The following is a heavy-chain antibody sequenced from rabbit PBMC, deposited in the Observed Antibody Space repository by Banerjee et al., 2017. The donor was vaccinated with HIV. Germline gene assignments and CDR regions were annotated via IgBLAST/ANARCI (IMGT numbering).Heavy chain of an antibody. CDR1: GFDFSSNA. CDR2: IYTGSWGSP. Sequence: QSLEESGGDLVKPGASLTLTCTASGFDFSSNAMCWVRQAPGKGLEWIACIYTGSWGSPYYASWAEGRFTISKTSSTTATLQMTSLTAADTATYFCARAGDYDYTYGYAGYPMWGPGPLVTVS. J-gene: IGHJ4*01. V-gene: IGHV1S40*01. CDR3: ARAGDYDYTYGYAGYPM. D-gene: IGHD6-1*01.